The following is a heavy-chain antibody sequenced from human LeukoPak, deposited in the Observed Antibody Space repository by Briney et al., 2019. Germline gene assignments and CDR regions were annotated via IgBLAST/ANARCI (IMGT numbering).Heavy chain of an antibody. CDR3: AGARCSGGSCYYRTPDAFDI. D-gene: IGHD2-15*01. J-gene: IGHJ3*02. CDR1: GGSISSYY. Sequence: SETLSLTCTVSGGSISSYYWSWIRQPPGKGLEWIGYIYYSGSTNYNPSLKSRVTISVDTSKNQFSLKLSSVAAADTAVYYCAGARCSGGSCYYRTPDAFDIWGQGTMVTVSS. V-gene: IGHV4-59*08. CDR2: IYYSGST.